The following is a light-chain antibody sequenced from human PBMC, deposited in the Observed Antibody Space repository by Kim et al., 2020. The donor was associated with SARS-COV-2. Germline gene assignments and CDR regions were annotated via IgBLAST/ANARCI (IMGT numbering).Light chain of an antibody. J-gene: IGLJ3*02. Sequence: SITISCTGTSSDIGGYNYVSWYQQHPGKAPKLMIYGVTNRPSGVSNRFSGSKSGNTASLTISGLQAEDEADYYCSSYTSSNTLVVFGGGTQLTVL. V-gene: IGLV2-14*03. CDR2: GVT. CDR3: SSYTSSNTLVV. CDR1: SSDIGGYNY.